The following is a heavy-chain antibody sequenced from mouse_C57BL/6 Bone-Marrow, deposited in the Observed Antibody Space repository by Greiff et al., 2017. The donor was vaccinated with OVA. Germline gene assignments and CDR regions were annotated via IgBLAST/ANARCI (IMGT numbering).Heavy chain of an antibody. D-gene: IGHD4-1*01. Sequence: EVQLQESGPGLVKPSQSLSLTCSVPGYSITSGYYWNWIRQFPGNKLEWMGYISYDGSNNYNPSLKNRISITRDTSKNQFFLKLNSVTTEDTATYYCATSTGDYWGQGTSVTVSS. CDR2: ISYDGSN. CDR3: ATSTGDY. CDR1: GYSITSGYY. J-gene: IGHJ4*01. V-gene: IGHV3-6*01.